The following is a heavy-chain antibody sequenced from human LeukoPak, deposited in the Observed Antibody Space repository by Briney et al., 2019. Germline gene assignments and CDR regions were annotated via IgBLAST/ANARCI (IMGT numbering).Heavy chain of an antibody. V-gene: IGHV3-7*01. CDR1: GFTFGSYW. CDR2: IKQDGSEK. J-gene: IGHJ4*02. Sequence: PGGSLRLSCAASGFTFGSYWMSWVRQAPGKGLEWVANIKQDGSEKYYVDSVKGRFTISRDNAKNSLYLQMNSLRAEDTAVYYCARDPYSSGWYAATLDHWGQGTLVTVSS. D-gene: IGHD6-19*01. CDR3: ARDPYSSGWYAATLDH.